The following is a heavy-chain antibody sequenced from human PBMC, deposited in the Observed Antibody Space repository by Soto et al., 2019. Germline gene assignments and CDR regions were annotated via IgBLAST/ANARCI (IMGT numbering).Heavy chain of an antibody. V-gene: IGHV4-61*01. Sequence: SETLSLTCTVSGGSVSSGSYYWSWIRQPPGKGLEWIGYIYYSGSTNYNPSLKSRVTISVDTSKNQFSLKLSSVTAADTAVYYCARHPRITMIVVVIANWFDPWGQGTLVTVSS. J-gene: IGHJ5*02. CDR3: ARHPRITMIVVVIANWFDP. CDR2: IYYSGST. D-gene: IGHD3-22*01. CDR1: GGSVSSGSYY.